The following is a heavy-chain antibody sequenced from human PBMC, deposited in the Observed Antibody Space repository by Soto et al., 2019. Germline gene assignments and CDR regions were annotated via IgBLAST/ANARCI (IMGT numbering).Heavy chain of an antibody. CDR2: IWYDGSNK. J-gene: IGHJ4*02. D-gene: IGHD4-17*01. V-gene: IGHV3-33*01. Sequence: GGSLRLSCAASGFTFSSYGMHWVRQAPGKGLEWVAVIWYDGSNKYYADSVKGRFTISRDNSKNTLYLQMNSLRAEDTAVYYCARDFQPQYYGDYSVGIRYWGQGTLVTVSS. CDR1: GFTFSSYG. CDR3: ARDFQPQYYGDYSVGIRY.